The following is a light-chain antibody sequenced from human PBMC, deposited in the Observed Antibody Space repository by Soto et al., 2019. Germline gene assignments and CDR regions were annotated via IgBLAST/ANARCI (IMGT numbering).Light chain of an antibody. J-gene: IGLJ7*01. Sequence: QSVLTQPPSVSGAPGQRVTISCTGSSSNIGAGYDVHWYQQFPGTAPKLLIYGNSNRPSGVPDRFSGSKSGTSASLAITGLQAEDEADYYCQSYDSSLSASVFGTGTQLTVL. CDR3: QSYDSSLSASV. CDR1: SSNIGAGYD. V-gene: IGLV1-40*01. CDR2: GNS.